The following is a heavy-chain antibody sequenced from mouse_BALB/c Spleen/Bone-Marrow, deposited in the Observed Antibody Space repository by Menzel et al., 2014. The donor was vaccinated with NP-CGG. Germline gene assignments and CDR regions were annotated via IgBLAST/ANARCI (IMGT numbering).Heavy chain of an antibody. CDR3: ATYYRYDRRFAY. J-gene: IGHJ3*01. Sequence: VQLQQPGAELVKPGASVKLSCTASGFNIKDTYMHWVKQRPEQGLEWIGRIDPANGNTKYDPKFQGKATITADTSSNTAYLQLNSLTSEDTAVYYCATYYRYDRRFAYWGQGTLVTVSA. CDR1: GFNIKDTY. CDR2: IDPANGNT. V-gene: IGHV14-3*02. D-gene: IGHD2-14*01.